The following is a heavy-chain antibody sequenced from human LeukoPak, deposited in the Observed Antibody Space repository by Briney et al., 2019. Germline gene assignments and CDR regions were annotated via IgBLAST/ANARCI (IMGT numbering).Heavy chain of an antibody. Sequence: ASVKVSCKASGYTFTGYYMHWVRQAPGQGLEWMGWINPNSGGTSYAQKFQGRVTMTRDTSISTAYMELSRLRSGDTAVYYCARVGSGSYYEGSSDYWGQGTLVTVSS. D-gene: IGHD1-26*01. CDR2: INPNSGGT. J-gene: IGHJ4*02. CDR3: ARVGSGSYYEGSSDY. V-gene: IGHV1-2*02. CDR1: GYTFTGYY.